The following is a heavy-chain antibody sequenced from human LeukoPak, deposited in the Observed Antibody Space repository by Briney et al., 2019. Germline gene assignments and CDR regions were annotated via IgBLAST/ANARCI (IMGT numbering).Heavy chain of an antibody. CDR3: ARVGLYYYDSSGYYCPL. V-gene: IGHV1-18*01. D-gene: IGHD3-22*01. J-gene: IGHJ4*02. CDR1: GYTFTSYG. CDR2: ISAYNGNT. Sequence: ASVKVSCKASGYTFTSYGISWVRQAPGQGLEWMGWISAYNGNTNYAQKLQGRVTMTTDTSTSTAYMELRSLRSDDTAVYYCARVGLYYYDSSGYYCPLWGQGTLVTVSS.